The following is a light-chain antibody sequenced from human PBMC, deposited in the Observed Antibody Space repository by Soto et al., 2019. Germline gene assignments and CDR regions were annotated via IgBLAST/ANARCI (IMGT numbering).Light chain of an antibody. V-gene: IGKV3-15*01. J-gene: IGKJ1*01. CDR3: QPYNNWPPWT. Sequence: EIVMTQSPATLSVSPGERATLSCRASQSVSSNLAWYQQKPGQAPRLLIYGASTRATGIPARFRGSGSGTEFTLNISSLQSEDFAVYYCQPYNNWPPWTFGQGAKVEIK. CDR2: GAS. CDR1: QSVSSN.